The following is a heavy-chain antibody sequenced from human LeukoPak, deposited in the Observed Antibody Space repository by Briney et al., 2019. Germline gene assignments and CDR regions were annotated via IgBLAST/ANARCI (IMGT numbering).Heavy chain of an antibody. J-gene: IGHJ5*02. CDR1: LGSTSIYF. D-gene: IGHD2-15*01. V-gene: IGHV4-59*01. CDR3: VRSKSGAYGWFDP. CDR2: IYYSGTT. Sequence: SETLSLSCTVPLGSTSIYFLSWSRQPPGKGLEWIGYIYYSGTTNYNPSLKSRVTISVDTSKNQSSLKVNSVTAADTAVYYCVRSKSGAYGWFDPWGQGTPVTVSS.